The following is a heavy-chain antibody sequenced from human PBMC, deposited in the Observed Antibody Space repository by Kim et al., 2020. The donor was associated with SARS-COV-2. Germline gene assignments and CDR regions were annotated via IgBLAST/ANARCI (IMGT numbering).Heavy chain of an antibody. V-gene: IGHV3-11*04. CDR1: GFTFSDYY. CDR2: ISSSGSTI. D-gene: IGHD3-9*01. J-gene: IGHJ5*02. CDR3: ASDILTGYYTDNWFDP. Sequence: GGSLRLSCAASGFTFSDYYMSWIRQAPGKGLEWVSYISSSGSTIYYADSVKGRFTISRDNAKNSLYLQMNSLRAEDTAVYYCASDILTGYYTDNWFDPWGQGTLVTVSS.